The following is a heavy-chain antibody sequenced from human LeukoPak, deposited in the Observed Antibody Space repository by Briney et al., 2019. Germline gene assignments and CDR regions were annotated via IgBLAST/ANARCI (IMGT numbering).Heavy chain of an antibody. CDR3: AREPPVRPFDY. CDR2: IYTSRSA. V-gene: IGHV4-4*07. CDR1: GVSISIYY. J-gene: IGHJ4*02. D-gene: IGHD2-8*01. Sequence: PSETLSLTCTVSGVSISIYYWSWIRQPAGNGLECMGGIYTSRSANDNPSLKSRGTISVDKSKNQFSLKLSSVTAADTAVYYCAREPPVRPFDYWGEGTMVSLSS.